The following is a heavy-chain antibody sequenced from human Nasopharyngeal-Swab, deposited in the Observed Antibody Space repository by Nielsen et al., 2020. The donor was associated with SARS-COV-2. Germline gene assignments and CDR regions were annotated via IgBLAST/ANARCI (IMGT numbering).Heavy chain of an antibody. CDR3: ARQGLVGATGAFDI. V-gene: IGHV3-33*08. CDR1: GFTVSSNY. Sequence: GESLKISCAASGFTVSSNYMSWVRQAPGKGLEWVAVIWYDGSNKYYVDSVKGRFTISRDNSKNTLYLQMSSLRAEDTAVYYCARQGLVGATGAFDIWGQGTMVTVSS. J-gene: IGHJ3*02. D-gene: IGHD1-26*01. CDR2: IWYDGSNK.